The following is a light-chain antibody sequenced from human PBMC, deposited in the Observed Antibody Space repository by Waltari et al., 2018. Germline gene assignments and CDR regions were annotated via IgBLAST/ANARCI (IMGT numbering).Light chain of an antibody. CDR3: RSYGV. CDR2: EVS. V-gene: IGLV2-8*01. J-gene: IGLJ1*01. CDR1: SSDVGGYNY. Sequence: QSALTQPPSASGSPGQSVTISCTGTSSDVGGYNYVSWYQQHPGKAPKLLIYEVSKRPSGVPDRFSGSKSGNTASLTVSGLQAEDEADYYCRSYGVFGTGTKVTVL.